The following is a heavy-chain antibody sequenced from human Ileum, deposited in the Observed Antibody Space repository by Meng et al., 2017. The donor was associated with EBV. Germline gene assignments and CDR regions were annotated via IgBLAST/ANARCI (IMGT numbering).Heavy chain of an antibody. CDR1: GGSFSGYY. D-gene: IGHD3-10*01. CDR3: ARGNKVSDRGFDY. V-gene: IGHV4-34*01. Sequence: APIQQWGVGLLKPSETLSLTCAVYGGSFSGYYWSWIRQPPGKGLEWIGEINHSGSTNYNPSLKSRVTISVDTSKNQFSLKLSSVTAADTAVYYCARGNKVSDRGFDYWGQGTLVTVSS. J-gene: IGHJ4*02. CDR2: INHSGST.